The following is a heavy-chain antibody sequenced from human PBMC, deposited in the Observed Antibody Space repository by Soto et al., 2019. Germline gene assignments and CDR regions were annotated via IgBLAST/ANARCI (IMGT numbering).Heavy chain of an antibody. V-gene: IGHV3-30-3*01. J-gene: IGHJ5*02. CDR1: GFTFSSYA. CDR2: ISYDGSNK. Sequence: QVQLVESGGGVVQPGRSLRLSCAASGFTFSSYAMHWVRQAPGKGLEWVAVISYDGSNKYYADSVKDRFTISRDNSKNTLYLEMNSLRAEDTAVYYCARGSGAVAGTGSWFDPWGQGTLVTVSS. CDR3: ARGSGAVAGTGSWFDP. D-gene: IGHD6-19*01.